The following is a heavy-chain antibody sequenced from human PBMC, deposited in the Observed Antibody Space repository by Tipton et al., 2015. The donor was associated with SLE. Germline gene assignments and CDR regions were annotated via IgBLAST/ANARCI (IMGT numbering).Heavy chain of an antibody. CDR1: GFTFSSYS. D-gene: IGHD3-22*01. CDR2: ISSSSSTI. CDR3: ARDFYDSSGYSPWYFDL. V-gene: IGHV3-48*02. Sequence: SLRLSCAASGFTFSSYSMNWVRQAPGKGLEWVSYISSSSSTIYYADSVKGRFTISRDNAKNSLYLQMNSLRDEDTAVYYCARDFYDSSGYSPWYFDLWGRGPLVTVSS. J-gene: IGHJ2*01.